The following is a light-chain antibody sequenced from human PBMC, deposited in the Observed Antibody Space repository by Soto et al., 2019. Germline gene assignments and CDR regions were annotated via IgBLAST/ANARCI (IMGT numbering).Light chain of an antibody. J-gene: IGKJ5*01. V-gene: IGKV1-33*01. CDR3: QQYDDLPIT. CDR2: DAS. Sequence: PSSLSASVGYRVTITCQASQDISNYLNWYQQKPGKAPKFLIYDASNLETGVPSRFSGSGSGTDFTFTISSLQPEDIATYYCQQYDDLPITFGQGTRLEIK. CDR1: QDISNY.